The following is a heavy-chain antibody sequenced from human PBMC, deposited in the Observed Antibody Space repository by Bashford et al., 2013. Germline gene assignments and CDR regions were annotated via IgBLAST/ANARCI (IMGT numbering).Heavy chain of an antibody. V-gene: IGHV1-69*01. D-gene: IGHD6-13*01. CDR2: IIPIFGTT. J-gene: IGHJ6*02. CDR3: ARPNSSPNQYGMDV. Sequence: WVRQAPGQGLEWMGAIIPIFGTTHYAPRFQGRVTITADESTSTAYMELSSLRSEDTAVYYCARPNSSPNQYGMDVWGQGTTVTVSS.